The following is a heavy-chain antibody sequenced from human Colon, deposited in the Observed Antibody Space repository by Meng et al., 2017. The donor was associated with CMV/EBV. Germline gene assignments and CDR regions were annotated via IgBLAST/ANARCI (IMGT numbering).Heavy chain of an antibody. CDR2: INPNSGGT. J-gene: IGHJ4*02. CDR3: ARKLPPTSCLDY. CDR1: GYTFTGYY. D-gene: IGHD2-2*01. V-gene: IGHV1-2*02. Sequence: ASVKVSCKASGYTFTGYYMHWVRQAPGQGLEWMGWINPNSGGTNYAQKFQGRVTMTRDTSISTAYMELSRLRSDDTAVYYCARKLPPTSCLDYWGQGTLVTVSS.